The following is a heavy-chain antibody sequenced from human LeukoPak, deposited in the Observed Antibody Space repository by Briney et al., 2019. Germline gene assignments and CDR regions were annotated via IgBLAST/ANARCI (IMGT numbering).Heavy chain of an antibody. CDR1: GDSVSSNSAA. J-gene: IGHJ5*02. CDR3: ARDVRRVVGA. Sequence: SRTLSLTCAISGDSVSSNSAAWNWIRQSPSRGLEWLGRTYYRSKWYNDYAVSVERRITINPDISKNQFSLQLNSVTPEDTAVYYCARDVRRVVGAWGQGTLVTVSS. CDR2: TYYRSKWYN. V-gene: IGHV6-1*01. D-gene: IGHD2-15*01.